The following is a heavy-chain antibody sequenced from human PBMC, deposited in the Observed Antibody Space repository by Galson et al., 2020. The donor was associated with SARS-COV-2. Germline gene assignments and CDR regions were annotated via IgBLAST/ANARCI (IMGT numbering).Heavy chain of an antibody. Sequence: GGSLRLSCAASGFSFSTSWMSWVRQAPGKGLECVANIEPDGSGEYYVDSVKGRFTISRDNAKNSVFLQMNSLRGEDTAVYYCARRGGLEAWGQGTLVTVSS. CDR2: IEPDGSGE. V-gene: IGHV3-7*01. J-gene: IGHJ5*02. CDR3: ARRGGLEA. CDR1: GFSFSTSW. D-gene: IGHD2-15*01.